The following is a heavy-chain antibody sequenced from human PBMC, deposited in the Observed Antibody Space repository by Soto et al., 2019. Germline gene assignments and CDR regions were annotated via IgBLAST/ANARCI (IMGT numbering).Heavy chain of an antibody. D-gene: IGHD6-25*01. V-gene: IGHV3-21*02. Sequence: EVQLVESGGGLVKPGGSLRLSCVGPGFIFSSYYMNWVRQAPGKGLEWVSSISGGSAYIYYADSVKGRFTTSRDNAKNSLYLEMNSLRVEDTAVYYCVRVWRLVGRYGMDVWGQGTTVTVSS. CDR2: ISGGSAYI. CDR1: GFIFSSYY. J-gene: IGHJ6*02. CDR3: VRVWRLVGRYGMDV.